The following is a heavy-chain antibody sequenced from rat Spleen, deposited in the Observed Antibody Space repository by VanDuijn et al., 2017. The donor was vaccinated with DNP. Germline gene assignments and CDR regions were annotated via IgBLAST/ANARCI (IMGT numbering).Heavy chain of an antibody. Sequence: EVPLQESGPGPVKPSHSLSLTCSVTGFSITTNYWGWLRKFPVNKREWIGHISYSGSTNYNPSLKTRFSITRDTSKNQFFLQLNSVTTEDTATYYCARWSRYFDYWGQGVMVTVSS. CDR3: ARWSRYFDY. CDR1: GFSITTNY. J-gene: IGHJ2*01. CDR2: ISYSGST. V-gene: IGHV3-1*01.